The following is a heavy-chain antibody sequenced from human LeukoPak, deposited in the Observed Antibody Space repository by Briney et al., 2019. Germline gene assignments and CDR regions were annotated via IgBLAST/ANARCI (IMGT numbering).Heavy chain of an antibody. D-gene: IGHD2-2*01. J-gene: IGHJ4*02. CDR1: GYTFTGYY. V-gene: IGHV1-2*02. Sequence: GASVKVSCKASGYTFTGYYMHWVRQAPGQGLEWMGWINPNSGGTNYAQKFQGRVTMTRDTSISTAYMELSRLRSDDTAVYYCARVNVVVPAAMSAHFDYWGQGTLVTVSS. CDR2: INPNSGGT. CDR3: ARVNVVVPAAMSAHFDY.